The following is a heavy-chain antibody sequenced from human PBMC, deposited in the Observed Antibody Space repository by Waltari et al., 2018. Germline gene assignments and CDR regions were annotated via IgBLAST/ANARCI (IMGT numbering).Heavy chain of an antibody. Sequence: QITLKESGPTLVKPTQTLTLTCTFSGFSLSTSGVGVGWIRQPPGKALEWLALIYWKDDKRYSPSLKSRLTITKYTSKNQLVLTLTNMDPVDTATYYCAHSMVVATRKNWFDPWGQGTLVTVSS. CDR1: GFSLSTSGVG. V-gene: IGHV2-5*01. J-gene: IGHJ5*02. D-gene: IGHD5-12*01. CDR2: IYWKDDK. CDR3: AHSMVVATRKNWFDP.